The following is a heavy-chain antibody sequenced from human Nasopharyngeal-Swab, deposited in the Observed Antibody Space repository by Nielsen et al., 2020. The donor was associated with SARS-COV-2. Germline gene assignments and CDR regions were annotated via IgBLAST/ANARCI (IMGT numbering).Heavy chain of an antibody. V-gene: IGHV3-20*03. Sequence: RQAPGKGLEWVSGINWNGGSTGYADSVKGRFTISRDNAKNSLYLQMNSLRAEDTAVYYCAKDITAAGTRFFDYWGQGTLVTVSS. J-gene: IGHJ4*02. CDR3: AKDITAAGTRFFDY. D-gene: IGHD6-13*01. CDR2: INWNGGST.